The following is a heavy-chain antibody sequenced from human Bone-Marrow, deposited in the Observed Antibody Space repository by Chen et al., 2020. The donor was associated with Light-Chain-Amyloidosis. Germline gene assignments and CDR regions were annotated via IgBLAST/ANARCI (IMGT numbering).Heavy chain of an antibody. CDR3: ATRTQQLISDAFDI. Sequence: EVQLVQSGAEIKKAGESLRISCKASGYSFRNYWIGWVRQMPGKGLEWMGIIWPGDSYTRYRPSFRGQVTISVDTSITTAYLQWNSLKASDTAVYYCATRTQQLISDAFDIWGRGTLVTVSS. V-gene: IGHV5-51*03. CDR2: IWPGDSYT. D-gene: IGHD1-7*01. CDR1: GYSFRNYW. J-gene: IGHJ3*02.